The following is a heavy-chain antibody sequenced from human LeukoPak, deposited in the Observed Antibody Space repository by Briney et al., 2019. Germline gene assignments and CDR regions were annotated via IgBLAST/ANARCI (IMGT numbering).Heavy chain of an antibody. D-gene: IGHD3-10*02. CDR1: GFTFRSYV. CDR2: TSGGGGNT. CDR3: AELGITMIGGV. Sequence: GGSLRLSCAASGFTFRSYVMSWVRQAPGKGLEWISSTSGGGGNTYYADSVKGRFTISRDNAKNSLYLQMNSLRAEDTAVYYCAELGITMIGGVWGKGTTVTISS. V-gene: IGHV3-21*01. J-gene: IGHJ6*04.